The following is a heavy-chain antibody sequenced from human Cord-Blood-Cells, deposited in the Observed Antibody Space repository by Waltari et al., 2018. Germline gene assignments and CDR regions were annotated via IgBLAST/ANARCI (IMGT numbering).Heavy chain of an antibody. CDR1: GGSFSGYY. Sequence: QVQLQQWGAGLLKPSETLSLTCAVYGGSFSGYYWSWIRQPPGKGLEWIGEINHSGRTNYNPSLKSRVTISVDTSKNQFSLKLSSVTAADTAVYYCARGRRRGTQWFGEQKEYYYMDVWGKGTTVTVSS. CDR3: ARGRRRGTQWFGEQKEYYYMDV. D-gene: IGHD3-10*01. V-gene: IGHV4-34*01. J-gene: IGHJ6*03. CDR2: INHSGRT.